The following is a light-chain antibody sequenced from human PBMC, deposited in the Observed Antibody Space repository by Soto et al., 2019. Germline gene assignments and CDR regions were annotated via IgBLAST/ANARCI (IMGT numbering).Light chain of an antibody. CDR1: QRISIN. Sequence: EIVMTQSPATLSVSPGERATLSCRASQRISINLAWYQQKPGQAPRLLIYGASTRATGIPARFSGSGSETAFTLTISSLQSEDSAVYYCQHYHNWPPYTFGQGTKLEIK. CDR2: GAS. CDR3: QHYHNWPPYT. J-gene: IGKJ2*01. V-gene: IGKV3-15*01.